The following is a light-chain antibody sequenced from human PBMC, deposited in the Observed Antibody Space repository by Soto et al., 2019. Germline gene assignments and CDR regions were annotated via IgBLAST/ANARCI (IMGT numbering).Light chain of an antibody. Sequence: EVVLTQSPATLSLSPGERATLSCRASQSVTKYLAWYQQKPGQALRLLIYDVSKRATGIPARFSGSGSETDFTLTISSLEPGDFAVYYCQYYGFPPYTFGQGTKLEIK. CDR3: QYYGFPPYT. V-gene: IGKV3-11*01. CDR1: QSVTKY. CDR2: DVS. J-gene: IGKJ2*01.